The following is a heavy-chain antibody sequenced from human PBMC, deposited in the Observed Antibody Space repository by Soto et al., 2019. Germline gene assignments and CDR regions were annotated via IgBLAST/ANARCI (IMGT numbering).Heavy chain of an antibody. V-gene: IGHV4-39*01. J-gene: IGHJ5*02. CDR3: ARHPTDIVVVPAAISWFEP. CDR2: IYYSGST. Sequence: PSWTRSRSCTVSGGSSSSSSYCWGWTRQSPGKGLEWIGSIYYSGSTYYNPSLKSRVTISVDTSKNQFSLKLSSVTAADTAVYYCARHPTDIVVVPAAISWFEPWGQGTLVTVS. D-gene: IGHD2-2*02. CDR1: GGSSSSSSYC.